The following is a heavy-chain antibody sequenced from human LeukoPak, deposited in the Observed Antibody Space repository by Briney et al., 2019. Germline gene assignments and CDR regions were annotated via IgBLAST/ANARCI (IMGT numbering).Heavy chain of an antibody. V-gene: IGHV3-48*03. CDR1: GFTFSSYE. CDR3: AELGITMIGGV. Sequence: GGSLRLSCAASGFTFSSYEMNWVRQAPGKGLEWVSYISSSGSTIYYADSVKGRFTISRDNAKNSLYLQMNSRRAEDTGVYYCAELGITMIGGVWGKGTTVTISS. D-gene: IGHD3-10*02. CDR2: ISSSGSTI. J-gene: IGHJ6*04.